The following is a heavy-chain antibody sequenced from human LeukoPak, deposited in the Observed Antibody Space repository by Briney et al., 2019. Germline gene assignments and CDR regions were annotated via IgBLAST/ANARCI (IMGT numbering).Heavy chain of an antibody. Sequence: QPGGSLRLSCAASGFSFSTYNMIWLRQAPGKGLECISYITPTSTTIHYADSVKGRFAVSRDNANSLLYLQMNSLRVEDTAVYYCARVVSGVTGGDYWGQGTLVSVSS. CDR3: ARVVSGVTGGDY. D-gene: IGHD3-3*01. V-gene: IGHV3-48*04. J-gene: IGHJ4*02. CDR1: GFSFSTYN. CDR2: ITPTSTTI.